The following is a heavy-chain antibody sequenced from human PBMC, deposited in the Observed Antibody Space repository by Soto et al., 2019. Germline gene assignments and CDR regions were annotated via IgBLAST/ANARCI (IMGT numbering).Heavy chain of an antibody. CDR1: GFTFSSYA. Sequence: GGSLRLSCAASGFTFSSYAMHWVRQAPGKGLEWVAVISYDGSNKYYADSVKGRFTISRDNSKNTLYLQMNSLRAEDTAVYYCVRDGTDEWELQSSWGQGTLVTVSS. CDR3: VRDGTDEWELQSS. CDR2: ISYDGSNK. J-gene: IGHJ4*02. D-gene: IGHD1-26*01. V-gene: IGHV3-30-3*01.